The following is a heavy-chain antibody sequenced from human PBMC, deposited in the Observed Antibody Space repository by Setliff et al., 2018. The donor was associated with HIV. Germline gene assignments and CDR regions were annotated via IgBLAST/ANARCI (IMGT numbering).Heavy chain of an antibody. Sequence: SETLSLTCTVSGASISSYYWSWIRQSPGKRLEWIGYIHYSGSTNYNPSLKSRVTISVDTSKNQFSLKLSSVTAADTAVYYCASYRKAERWLQLGGNFDYWGQGTLVTISS. CDR1: GASISSYY. CDR2: IHYSGST. J-gene: IGHJ4*02. V-gene: IGHV4-59*08. D-gene: IGHD5-12*01. CDR3: ASYRKAERWLQLGGNFDY.